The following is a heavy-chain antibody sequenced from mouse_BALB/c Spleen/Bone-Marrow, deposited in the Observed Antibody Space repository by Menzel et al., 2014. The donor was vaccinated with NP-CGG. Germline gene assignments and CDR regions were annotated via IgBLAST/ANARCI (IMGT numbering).Heavy chain of an antibody. CDR2: IDPSDSYT. D-gene: IGHD1-1*01. CDR1: GYTFTSYW. Sequence: QVHVKQSGAELVKPGASVKLSCKASGYTFTSYWMHWVKQRPGQGLEWIGEIDPSDSYTNYNQKFKGKATLTVDKSSSTAYMQLSSLTSEDSAVYYCARREYYGSSYLYFVYWGQGTTLTVSS. J-gene: IGHJ2*01. CDR3: ARREYYGSSYLYFVY. V-gene: IGHV1-69*02.